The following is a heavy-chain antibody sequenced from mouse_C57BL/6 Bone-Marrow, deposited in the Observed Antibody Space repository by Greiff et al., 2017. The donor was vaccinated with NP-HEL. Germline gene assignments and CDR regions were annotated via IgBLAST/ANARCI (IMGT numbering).Heavy chain of an antibody. J-gene: IGHJ4*01. V-gene: IGHV1-19*01. D-gene: IGHD1-1*01. Sequence: EVKLQESGPVLVKPGASVKMSCKASGYTFTDYYMNWVKQSHGKSLEWIGVINPYNGGTSYNQKFKGKATLTVDKSSSTAYMELNSLTSEDSAVYYCARGGYYGSSYYAMDYWGQGTSVTVSS. CDR3: ARGGYYGSSYYAMDY. CDR2: INPYNGGT. CDR1: GYTFTDYY.